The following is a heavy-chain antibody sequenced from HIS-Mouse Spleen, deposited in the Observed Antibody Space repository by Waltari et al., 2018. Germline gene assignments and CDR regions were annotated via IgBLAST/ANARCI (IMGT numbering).Heavy chain of an antibody. V-gene: IGHV4-39*07. J-gene: IGHJ3*02. CDR2: IYYSGST. CDR1: VGSISSSSYY. Sequence: QLQLQESGPGLVKPSETLSLTCTSPVGSISSSSYYWGWIRQPPGKGLGWIGSIYYSGSTYYNPSLKSRVTISVDTSKNQFSLKLSSVTAADTAVYYCARVPGDYSGAFDIWGQGTMVTVSS. CDR3: ARVPGDYSGAFDI. D-gene: IGHD4-17*01.